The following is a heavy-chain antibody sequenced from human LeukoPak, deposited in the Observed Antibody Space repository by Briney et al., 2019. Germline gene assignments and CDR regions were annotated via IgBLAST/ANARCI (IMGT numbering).Heavy chain of an antibody. J-gene: IGHJ4*02. CDR2: IHTSGGT. CDR1: GGSISSYY. V-gene: IGHV4-4*07. D-gene: IGHD6-6*01. Sequence: SETLSLTCTVSGGSISSYYWNWIRQPAGKGLEWIGRIHTSGGTNYNPSLKSRVTISGDTSKKQFSLKLSSVSAADTAVYYCAREDSSYYFDYWGQGTLVTVSS. CDR3: AREDSSYYFDY.